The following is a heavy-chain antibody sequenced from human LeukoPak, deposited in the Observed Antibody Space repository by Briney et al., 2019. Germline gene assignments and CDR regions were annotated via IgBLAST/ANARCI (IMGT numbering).Heavy chain of an antibody. CDR1: GFTFDFYA. CDR2: MSYDGRYR. D-gene: IGHD3-10*01. J-gene: IGHJ4*01. V-gene: IGHV3-30*03. Sequence: PGTSLRLSCTTSGFTFDFYAMHWVRQAPGKGLEWEAVMSYDGRYRYYADSAKGRFTISRDNSKRTLYLEMSSLRPEDTALYYCARSELYYGSESYYHLDYWGHGTLVTVSS. CDR3: ARSELYYGSESYYHLDY.